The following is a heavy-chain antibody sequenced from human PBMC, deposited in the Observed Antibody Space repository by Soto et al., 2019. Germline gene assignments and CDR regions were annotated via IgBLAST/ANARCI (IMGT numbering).Heavy chain of an antibody. D-gene: IGHD2-8*01. CDR2: INDRSNYI. V-gene: IGHV3-21*06. CDR3: ANFPSCTSSPCLDY. Sequence: PGGSLRHSCSASGFYVGDYGLSWVRQAPGKGLEWVSSINDRSNYIYYADSVKGRFTISRDNAINSLFLQLNSLRPDDTAVYYCANFPSCTSSPCLDYWGRGTLVTVSS. CDR1: GFYVGDYG. J-gene: IGHJ4*02.